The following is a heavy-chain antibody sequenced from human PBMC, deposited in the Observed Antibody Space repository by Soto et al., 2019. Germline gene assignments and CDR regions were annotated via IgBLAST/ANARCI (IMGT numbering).Heavy chain of an antibody. J-gene: IGHJ6*02. CDR2: LTDNGDTT. CDR3: AREMHNGAKYYYYAMDV. V-gene: IGHV3-23*01. Sequence: QLLESGGALVQPGGSLRISCAASGFIFGTYAMSWVRQAPGKGLQWVSTLTDNGDTTYYADSVKGQFSISRDNSKNTLYLQVNSLRAEDTAVYYCAREMHNGAKYYYYAMDVWGRGTAVTVSS. D-gene: IGHD4-17*01. CDR1: GFIFGTYA.